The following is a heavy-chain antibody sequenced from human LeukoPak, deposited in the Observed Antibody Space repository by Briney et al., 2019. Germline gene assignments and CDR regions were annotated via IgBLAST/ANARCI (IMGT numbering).Heavy chain of an antibody. V-gene: IGHV1-3*01. CDR3: ARESYDILTGYSDYYGIDV. CDR2: INGGNGNT. J-gene: IGHJ6*04. D-gene: IGHD3-9*01. CDR1: GYTFTTYA. Sequence: GASVKVSCKASGYTFTTYAMHWVRQAPGQRLEWMGWINGGNGNTKYSQKFQGRVTINRETSASTAYMELRSLRSEDTAVYYCARESYDILTGYSDYYGIDVWGKGTTVTVSS.